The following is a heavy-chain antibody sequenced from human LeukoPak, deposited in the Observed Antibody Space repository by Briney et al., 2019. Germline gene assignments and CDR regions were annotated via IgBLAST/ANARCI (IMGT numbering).Heavy chain of an antibody. D-gene: IGHD3-10*01. J-gene: IGHJ6*03. CDR3: AKDRGVRGYYMDV. CDR1: GFTFSSYG. V-gene: IGHV3-23*01. Sequence: GGSLRLSCAASGFTFSSYGMSWVRQAPGKGLEWVSAISGSGGSTYYADSVKGRFTISRDNSKNTLYLQMHSLRAEDTAVYYCAKDRGVRGYYMDVWGKGTTVTISS. CDR2: ISGSGGST.